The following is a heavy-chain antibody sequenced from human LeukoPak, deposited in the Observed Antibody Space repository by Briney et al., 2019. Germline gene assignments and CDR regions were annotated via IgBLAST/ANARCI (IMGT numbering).Heavy chain of an antibody. CDR3: ARGGREYSYGRIDY. Sequence: ASVKVSCKASVYTFTSYGISWVRQAPGQGLEWMGWISAYNGNTNYAQKLQGRVTMTTDTSKSTAYMEVRSLRSDETAVYCCARGGREYSYGRIDYWGQGTLVTVSS. CDR1: VYTFTSYG. V-gene: IGHV1-18*04. J-gene: IGHJ4*02. D-gene: IGHD5-18*01. CDR2: ISAYNGNT.